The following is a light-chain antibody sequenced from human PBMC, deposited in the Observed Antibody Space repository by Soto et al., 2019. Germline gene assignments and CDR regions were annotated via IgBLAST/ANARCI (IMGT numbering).Light chain of an antibody. V-gene: IGLV4-69*01. CDR1: SRHSTYA. CDR3: QTWGSGIQV. J-gene: IGLJ2*01. CDR2: VNNDGTH. Sequence: QSVLTQSPSASASPGASVKLTCTLSSRHSTYAIAWHQHQADRGPRFLMKVNNDGTHIKGDGIPYRFSGSSSGAERYLTISSLQSEDEADYYGQTWGSGIQVFGGGTKLTVL.